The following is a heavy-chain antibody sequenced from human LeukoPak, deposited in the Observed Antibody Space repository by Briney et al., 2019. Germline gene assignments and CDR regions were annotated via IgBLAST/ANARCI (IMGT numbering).Heavy chain of an antibody. CDR1: GGSISSYY. CDR3: ARDGGTRYYYDSSGYYYNDY. V-gene: IGHV4-4*07. CDR2: IYPSGDT. J-gene: IGHJ4*02. D-gene: IGHD3-22*01. Sequence: PSETLSLTCTVSGGSISSYYWSWIRQPAGKGLEWIGRIYPSGDTNYNPSLKSRATMSVDTSKNQFSLKLNSVTAADTAVYYCARDGGTRYYYDSSGYYYNDYWGQGTLVPVSS.